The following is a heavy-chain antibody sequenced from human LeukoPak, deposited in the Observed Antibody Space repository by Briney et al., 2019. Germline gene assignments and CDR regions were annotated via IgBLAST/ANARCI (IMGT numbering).Heavy chain of an antibody. CDR3: ARGVIPYNWFDP. CDR2: IYHSGST. D-gene: IGHD3-22*01. J-gene: IGHJ5*02. V-gene: IGHV4-39*07. CDR1: GGSISSSSYY. Sequence: SETLSLTCTVSGGSISSSSYYWGWIRQPPGKGLEWIGSIYHSGSTYYNPSLKSRVTISVDTSKNQFSLKLSSVTAADTAVYYCARGVIPYNWFDPWGQGTLVTVSS.